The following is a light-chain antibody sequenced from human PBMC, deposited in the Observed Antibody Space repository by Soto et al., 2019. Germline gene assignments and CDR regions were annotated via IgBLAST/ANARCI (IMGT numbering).Light chain of an antibody. V-gene: IGKV3-20*01. J-gene: IGKJ3*01. CDR2: GAS. Sequence: EIVLTQSPGTLSLSPGERATLSCRASQSVSSSYLAWYQQKPGQAPRLLIYGASSRATGIPDRFSGSGSGTHFTLTIRRLEPEDFAVYSCQQYGSSPFTFGPGTKVEIK. CDR3: QQYGSSPFT. CDR1: QSVSSSY.